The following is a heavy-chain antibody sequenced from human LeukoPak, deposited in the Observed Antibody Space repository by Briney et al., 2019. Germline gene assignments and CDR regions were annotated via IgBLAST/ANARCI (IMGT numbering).Heavy chain of an antibody. CDR3: ARGRTGFWSGPRYFDL. CDR2: INHSGST. D-gene: IGHD3-3*01. V-gene: IGHV4-34*01. Sequence: SSETLSLTCAVYGGSFSGYYWSWIRQPPGKGLEWIGEINHSGSTNYNPSLKSRVTISVDTSKNQFSLKLSSVTAADTAVYYCARGRTGFWSGPRYFDLWGRGTLVTVSS. J-gene: IGHJ2*01. CDR1: GGSFSGYY.